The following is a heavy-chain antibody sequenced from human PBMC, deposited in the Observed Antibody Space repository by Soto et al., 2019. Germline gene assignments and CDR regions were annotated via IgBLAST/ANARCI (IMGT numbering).Heavy chain of an antibody. V-gene: IGHV4-59*08. CDR2: IYYSGST. CDR3: ATSLNMYYFDY. D-gene: IGHD3-10*02. Sequence: SETLSLTCTVSGGSISSYYWSWIRQPPGKGLEWIGYIYYSGSTNYNPPLKSRVTISVDTSKNQFSLKLSSVTAADTAVYYCATSLNMYYFDYWGRGTLVTVSS. CDR1: GGSISSYY. J-gene: IGHJ4*02.